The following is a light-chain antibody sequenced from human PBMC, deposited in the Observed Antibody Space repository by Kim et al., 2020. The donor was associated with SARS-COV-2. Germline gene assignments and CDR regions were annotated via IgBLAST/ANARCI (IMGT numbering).Light chain of an antibody. CDR3: QQSHTTPLLT. Sequence: DIVMTQSPSSLAASVGDRVTIACRASQTISTFLNWYQQKPGKAPKLLIYAASSLQSGVPSRFSGSGSGTDFTLTISSLQPEDFAIYYCQQSHTTPLLTFGGGTKLEI. CDR2: AAS. V-gene: IGKV1-39*01. CDR1: QTISTF. J-gene: IGKJ4*01.